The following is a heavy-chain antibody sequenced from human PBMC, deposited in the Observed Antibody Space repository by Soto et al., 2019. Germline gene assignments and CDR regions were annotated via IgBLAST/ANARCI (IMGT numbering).Heavy chain of an antibody. V-gene: IGHV1-18*01. D-gene: IGHD3-10*01. CDR2: ISAYSGST. J-gene: IGHJ4*02. CDR1: GYTFTSYG. CDR3: ARDAYGSTVGY. Sequence: GASVKVSCKASGYTFTSYGISLVRQAPGQGLEWMGWISAYSGSTNYNPSLKSRVTISVDTSKNQFSLKLSSVTAADTAVYYCARDAYGSTVGYWGQGTLVTVSS.